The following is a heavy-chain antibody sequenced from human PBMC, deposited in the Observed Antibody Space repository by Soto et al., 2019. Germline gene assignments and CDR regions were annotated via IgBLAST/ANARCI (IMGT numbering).Heavy chain of an antibody. D-gene: IGHD5-12*01. V-gene: IGHV4-31*03. J-gene: IGHJ5*02. Sequence: QVQLQESGPGLVKPSQTLSLTCTVSGGSISSSGYYWSWIRQHPGKGLEWIGYIYDSGNTYYNPSLKSRVTISVDTSKNQFSLKLSSVTAADTAVYYCAREEGGGYDHRWFDPWGQGNLVTVSS. CDR3: AREEGGGYDHRWFDP. CDR1: GGSISSSGYY. CDR2: IYDSGNT.